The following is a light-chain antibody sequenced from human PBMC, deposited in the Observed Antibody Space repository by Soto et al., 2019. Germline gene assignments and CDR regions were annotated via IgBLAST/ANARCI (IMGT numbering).Light chain of an antibody. CDR1: QDIDNS. V-gene: IGKV1-33*01. J-gene: IGKJ5*01. CDR2: DAS. CDR3: QQYENLPPT. Sequence: DIQMTQSPSSLSASIGDRVILTCQASQDIDNSLNWYQHKPGKAPKLLIYDASNLERGVPARFSGSGSGTDFSFTISSLQPEDIATYYCQQYENLPPTVVQGTRLEIK.